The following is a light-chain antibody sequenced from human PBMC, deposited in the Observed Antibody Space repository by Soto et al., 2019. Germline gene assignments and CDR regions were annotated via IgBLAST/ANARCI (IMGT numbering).Light chain of an antibody. CDR3: QQYNSFPWT. CDR1: QTISSW. J-gene: IGKJ1*01. CDR2: KAS. V-gene: IGKV1-5*03. Sequence: DIQMTQSPSSVSASVGDRFTITCRASQTISSWLAWYQQKPGKAPKLLIYKASTLKSGVPSRFSGSGSGTEFTLTIRNLQPDDFATYYCQQYNSFPWTFGLGTKVDIK.